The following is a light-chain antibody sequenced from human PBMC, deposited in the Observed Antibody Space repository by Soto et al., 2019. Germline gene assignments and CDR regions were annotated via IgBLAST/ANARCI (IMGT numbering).Light chain of an antibody. CDR1: QRVSRY. V-gene: IGKV3-11*01. CDR2: DTS. J-gene: IGKJ4*01. Sequence: EIGLTQSPATLSLSPGERATLSCRASQRVSRYLAWYHQKPGQAPRLLIHDTSTRATGVPDAFSGSGSGTEFTLTISSLEPEDFAMYYCQQRFSWPPTFGGGTHVEIK. CDR3: QQRFSWPPT.